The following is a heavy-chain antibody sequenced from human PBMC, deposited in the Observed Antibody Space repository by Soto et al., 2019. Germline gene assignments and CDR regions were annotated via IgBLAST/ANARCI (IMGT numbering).Heavy chain of an antibody. CDR2: FDPEDGET. D-gene: IGHD2-2*01. CDR3: ATVRYCSSTSCYVGGYNWFDP. J-gene: IGHJ5*02. CDR1: GYTLTELS. V-gene: IGHV1-24*01. Sequence: GASVKVSCKVSGYTLTELSMHWVRQAPGKGLEWMGGFDPEDGETIYAQKFQGRVTMTEDTSTDTAYMELSSLRSEDTAMYYCATVRYCSSTSCYVGGYNWFDPWGQGTLVTVSS.